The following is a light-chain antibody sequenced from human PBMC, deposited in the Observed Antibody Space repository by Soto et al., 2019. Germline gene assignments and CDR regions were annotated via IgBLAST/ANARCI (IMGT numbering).Light chain of an antibody. CDR3: QTWDTGARVV. J-gene: IGLJ2*01. CDR1: SGHSSYA. V-gene: IGLV4-69*01. CDR2: LSSDGSH. Sequence: QLVLTQSPSASASLGASVKLTCTLSSGHSSYAIAWHQQQPEKGPRYLMNLSSDGSHSKGDGIPDRFSGSSSGAERYLTISCLPSDDEADSYCQTWDTGARVVFGGGTKPTVL.